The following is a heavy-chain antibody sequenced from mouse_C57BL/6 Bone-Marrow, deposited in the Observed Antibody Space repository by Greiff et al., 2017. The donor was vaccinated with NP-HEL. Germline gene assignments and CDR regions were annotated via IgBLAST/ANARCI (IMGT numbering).Heavy chain of an antibody. CDR1: GYTFTDYE. CDR3: TRRRYYGSSYVNY. D-gene: IGHD1-1*01. Sequence: QVQLQQSGAELVRPGASVTLSCKASGYTFTDYEMHWVKQTPVHGLEWIGAIDPETGGTAYNQKFKGKAILTADKSSSTAYMELRSLTSEDSAVYYCTRRRYYGSSYVNYWGQGTTLTVSS. V-gene: IGHV1-15*01. J-gene: IGHJ2*01. CDR2: IDPETGGT.